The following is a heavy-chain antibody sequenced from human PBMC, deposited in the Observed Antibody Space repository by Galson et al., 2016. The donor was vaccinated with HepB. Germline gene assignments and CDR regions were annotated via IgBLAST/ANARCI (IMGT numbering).Heavy chain of an antibody. J-gene: IGHJ3*02. CDR3: VRDMYGSYFAFDI. V-gene: IGHV3-74*01. Sequence: SLRLSCAASGFTFNDYWMHWVRQAPGRGLDWVSRINNDGSRSTYEASVKARFTIARDNAKNTLYLQMNSLRAEDTTVYYCVRDMYGSYFAFDIWGQGTMVTVSS. D-gene: IGHD1-26*01. CDR1: GFTFNDYW. CDR2: INNDGSRS.